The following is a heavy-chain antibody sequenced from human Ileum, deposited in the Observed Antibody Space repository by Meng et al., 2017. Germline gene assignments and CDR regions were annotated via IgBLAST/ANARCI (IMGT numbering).Heavy chain of an antibody. CDR2: ISGSGGST. CDR3: AKDPYYDILTGSGRGMDV. J-gene: IGHJ6*02. D-gene: IGHD3-9*01. V-gene: IGHV3-23*01. Sequence: GESLKISCAASGFTFSSYAMSWVRQAPGKGLEWVSAISGSGGSTYYADSVKGRFTISRDNSKNTLYLKMNSLRAEDTAVYYCAKDPYYDILTGSGRGMDVWGQGTTVTVSS. CDR1: GFTFSSYA.